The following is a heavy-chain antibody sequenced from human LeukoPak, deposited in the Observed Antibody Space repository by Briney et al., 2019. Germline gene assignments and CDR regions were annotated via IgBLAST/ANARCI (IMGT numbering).Heavy chain of an antibody. J-gene: IGHJ3*02. V-gene: IGHV3-53*01. CDR3: ARESYDSSGWEALVI. D-gene: IGHD3-22*01. Sequence: GGSLRLSCAASGFTVSSNYMSWVRQAPGKGLEWVSVIYGGGSTYYADSVKGRFTISRDNSKNTLYLQMNSLRAEDTAVYYCARESYDSSGWEALVIWGQGTMVTVSS. CDR1: GFTVSSNY. CDR2: IYGGGST.